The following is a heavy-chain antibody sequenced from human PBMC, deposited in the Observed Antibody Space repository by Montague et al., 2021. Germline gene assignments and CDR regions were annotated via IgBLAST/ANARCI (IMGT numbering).Heavy chain of an antibody. CDR2: TFNTGSS. J-gene: IGHJ5*02. Sequence: SETLSLTCTVSGGSISSNSYWWAWIRQPPGKGLEYVGTTFNTGSSYYSPSLKSRVTISVDTSKNQFSLRLSAVTAADTAVYYCARSLYCIGGSCYSGFDPTGQGNLVAVS. V-gene: IGHV4-39*01. CDR3: ARSLYCIGGSCYSGFDP. D-gene: IGHD2-15*01. CDR1: GGSISSNSYW.